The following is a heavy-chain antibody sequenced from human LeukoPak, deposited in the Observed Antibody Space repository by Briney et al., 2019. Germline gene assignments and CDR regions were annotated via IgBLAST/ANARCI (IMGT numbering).Heavy chain of an antibody. D-gene: IGHD3-10*01. CDR3: ARGAQWSGDFDY. CDR1: GGSFSGYY. CDR2: INHSGST. J-gene: IGHJ4*02. V-gene: IGHV4-34*01. Sequence: PSETLSLTCAVYGGSFSGYYWSWIRQPPGKGLEWIGEINHSGSTNYNPSLKSRVTISVDTSKNQFSLKLSSVAAADTAVYYCARGAQWSGDFDYWGQGTLVTVSS.